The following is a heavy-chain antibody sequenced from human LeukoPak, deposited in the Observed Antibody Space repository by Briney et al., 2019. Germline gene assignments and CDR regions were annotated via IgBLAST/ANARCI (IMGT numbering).Heavy chain of an antibody. D-gene: IGHD5-12*01. CDR2: ISSSSSYI. V-gene: IGHV3-21*01. CDR3: ARDKGGYEPIDY. J-gene: IGHJ4*02. CDR1: GFTFSSYS. Sequence: GGSLRVSCAASGFTFSSYSMNWVRQAPGKGLEWVSSISSSSSYIYYADSVKGRFTISRDNAKNSLYLQMNSLRAEDTAVYYCARDKGGYEPIDYWGQGTLVTVSS.